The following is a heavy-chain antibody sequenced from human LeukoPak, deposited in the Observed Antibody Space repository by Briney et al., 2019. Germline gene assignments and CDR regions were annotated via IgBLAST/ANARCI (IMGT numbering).Heavy chain of an antibody. V-gene: IGHV3-30*09. J-gene: IGHJ6*02. D-gene: IGHD4-17*01. CDR1: GFTFNNYA. CDR3: VRGGEHDYGETFYYYPMDV. CDR2: VSHDGSTN. Sequence: PGGSLRLSCAASGFTFNNYAMFWVRQAPGKGLEWVAFVSHDGSTNYYADSVKGRFAMSRDNSKNTLSLQMNSLRGEDTAVYYCVRGGEHDYGETFYYYPMDVWGQGTAVTASS.